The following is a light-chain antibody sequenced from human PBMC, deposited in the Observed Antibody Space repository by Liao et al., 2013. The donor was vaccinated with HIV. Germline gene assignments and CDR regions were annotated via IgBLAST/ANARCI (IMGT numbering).Light chain of an antibody. CDR3: QAWDRDTVI. CDR1: NIGSKS. J-gene: IGLJ2*01. Sequence: SYELTQPPSVSVAPGKTARITCGGNNIGSKSVHWYQQKPGQAPVLVIHYDSDPPSGIPERFSGSNSGNTATLTISGTQAMDEADFYCQAWDRDTVIFGGGTKLTVL. CDR2: YDS. V-gene: IGLV3-21*01.